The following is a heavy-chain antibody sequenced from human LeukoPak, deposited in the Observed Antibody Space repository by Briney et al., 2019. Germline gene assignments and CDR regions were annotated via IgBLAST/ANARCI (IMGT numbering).Heavy chain of an antibody. CDR1: GFNFSDYY. CDR3: ATLYDFWSGYLDY. V-gene: IGHV3-11*01. J-gene: IGHJ4*02. CDR2: ISSSGSTI. D-gene: IGHD3-3*01. Sequence: GGSLRLSCAASGFNFSDYYMSWIRQAPGKGLEWVSYISSSGSTIYYADSVKGRFTISRDNAKNSLYLQMNSLRAEDTAVYYCATLYDFWSGYLDYWGQGTLVTVSS.